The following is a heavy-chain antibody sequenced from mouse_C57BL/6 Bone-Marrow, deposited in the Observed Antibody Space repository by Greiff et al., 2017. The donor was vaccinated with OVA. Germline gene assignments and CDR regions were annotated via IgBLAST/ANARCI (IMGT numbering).Heavy chain of an antibody. CDR1: GYTFTSYG. CDR3: ARRKLRLFAY. CDR2: IYPRSGNT. Sequence: VQLVESGAELARPGASVKLSCKASGYTFTSYGISWVKQRTGQGLEWIGEIYPRSGNTYYNEKFKGKATLTADKSSSTAYMALRSLTSEDSAVYFCARRKLRLFAYWGQGTLVTVSA. V-gene: IGHV1-81*01. J-gene: IGHJ3*01. D-gene: IGHD1-1*01.